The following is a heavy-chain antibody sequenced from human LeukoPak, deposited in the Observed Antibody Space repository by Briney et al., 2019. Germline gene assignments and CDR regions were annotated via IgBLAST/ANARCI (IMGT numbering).Heavy chain of an antibody. Sequence: SETLSLTCTVSGGSISSTSYYWGWIRQPPGKGLEWLGSIYYSGSTYYNPSLKSRVTISVDTSKNQFSLKLSSVTAADTAVYYCANWGSISWFYGMDVWGQGTTVTVSS. J-gene: IGHJ6*02. CDR3: ANWGSISWFYGMDV. V-gene: IGHV4-39*01. CDR2: IYYSGST. CDR1: GGSISSTSYY. D-gene: IGHD6-13*01.